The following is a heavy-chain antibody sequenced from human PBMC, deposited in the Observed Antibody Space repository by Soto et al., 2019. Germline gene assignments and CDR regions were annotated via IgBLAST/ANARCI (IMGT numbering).Heavy chain of an antibody. CDR3: ARTTVTTGGMDV. CDR1: GGSISSGDYY. CDR2: IYYSGST. Sequence: SETLSLTCTVSGGSISSGDYYWSWIRQPPGKGLEWIGYIYYSGSTYYNPSLKSRVAISVDTSKNQFSLKLSSVTAADTAVYYCARTTVTTGGMDVWGQGTTVTVSS. V-gene: IGHV4-30-4*01. D-gene: IGHD4-4*01. J-gene: IGHJ6*02.